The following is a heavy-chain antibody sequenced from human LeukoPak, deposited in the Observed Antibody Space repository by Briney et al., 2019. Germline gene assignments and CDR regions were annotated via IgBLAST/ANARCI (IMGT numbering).Heavy chain of an antibody. D-gene: IGHD3-10*01. Sequence: AGGSLRLSCAGSGFTFDNYAMDWVRQVPGKGLEWVSGISWNGDSLDYADSVKGRFTISRDNAKNSLYLQMSSLRPEDTALYYCAKVSKIRGRITWWYFDLWGRGTLVTVSS. CDR1: GFTFDNYA. CDR2: ISWNGDSL. V-gene: IGHV3-9*01. J-gene: IGHJ2*01. CDR3: AKVSKIRGRITWWYFDL.